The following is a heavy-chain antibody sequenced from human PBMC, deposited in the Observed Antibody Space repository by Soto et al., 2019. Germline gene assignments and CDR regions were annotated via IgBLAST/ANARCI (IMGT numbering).Heavy chain of an antibody. CDR3: ARTELGPEILPEQVVDGYYARDA. CDR1: GDSLTYSY. Sequence: SETLSLTCSGSGDSLTYSYWIWIRQAPGKELEWIGYIYYSGTTNYNPSLKRRVSMSLHTSTKELSLQLKSVTAEDTAMNYCARTELGPEILPEQVVDGYYARDAWGEGTTRTGSA. V-gene: IGHV4-59*08. D-gene: IGHD3-9*01. CDR2: IYYSGTT. J-gene: IGHJ6*04.